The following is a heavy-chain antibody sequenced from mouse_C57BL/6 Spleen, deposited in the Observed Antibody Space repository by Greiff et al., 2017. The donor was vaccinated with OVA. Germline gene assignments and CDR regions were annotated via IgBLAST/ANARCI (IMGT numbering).Heavy chain of an antibody. CDR2: IDPSDSYT. J-gene: IGHJ3*01. CDR3: ARLGREGWFAY. CDR1: GYTFTSYW. V-gene: IGHV1-50*01. Sequence: QVHVKQPGAELVKPGASVKLSCKASGYTFTSYWMQWVKQRPGQGLEWIGEIDPSDSYTNYNQKFKGKATLTVDTSSSTAYMQLSSLTSEDSAVYYCARLGREGWFAYWGQGTLVTVSA. D-gene: IGHD4-1*01.